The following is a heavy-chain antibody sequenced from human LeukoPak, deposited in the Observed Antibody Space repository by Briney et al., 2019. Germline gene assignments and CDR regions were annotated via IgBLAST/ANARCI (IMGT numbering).Heavy chain of an antibody. D-gene: IGHD6-19*01. CDR2: MNPNSGNT. CDR3: ASSLGSGWYSALDY. J-gene: IGHJ4*02. V-gene: IGHV1-8*02. Sequence: ASVKVSCKASGGTFSSYAISWVRQAPGQGLEWMGWMNPNSGNTGYAQKFQGRVTMTRNTSISTAYMELSSLRSEDTAVYYCASSLGSGWYSALDYWGQGTLLTVSS. CDR1: GGTFSSYA.